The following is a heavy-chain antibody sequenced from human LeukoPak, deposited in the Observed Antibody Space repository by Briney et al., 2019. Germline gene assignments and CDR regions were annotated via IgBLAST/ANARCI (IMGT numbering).Heavy chain of an antibody. J-gene: IGHJ6*03. CDR3: ARDRFEGFGEFHYYYYYYMDV. D-gene: IGHD3-10*01. V-gene: IGHV3-21*01. Sequence: RGSLRLSCAASGFTFSSYSMNWVRQAPGKGLEWVSSISSSSSYIYYADSVKGRFTISRDNAKNSLNLQMNSLRAEDTAVYYCARDRFEGFGEFHYYYYYYMDVWGKGTTVTVSS. CDR1: GFTFSSYS. CDR2: ISSSSSYI.